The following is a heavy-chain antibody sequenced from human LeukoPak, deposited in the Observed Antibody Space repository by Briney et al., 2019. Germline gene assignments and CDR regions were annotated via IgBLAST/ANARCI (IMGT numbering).Heavy chain of an antibody. CDR1: GFTFSSYA. CDR3: AKHRGSSTSCYDC. J-gene: IGHJ4*02. CDR2: ISGSGGST. V-gene: IGHV3-23*01. Sequence: PGGSLRLSCAASGFTFSSYAMSWVRQAPGKGLEWVSGISGSGGSTNYADSVKGRFTISRDNSKNTLYLQMNSLRAEDTAVYYCAKHRGSSTSCYDCWGQGALVTVSS. D-gene: IGHD2-2*01.